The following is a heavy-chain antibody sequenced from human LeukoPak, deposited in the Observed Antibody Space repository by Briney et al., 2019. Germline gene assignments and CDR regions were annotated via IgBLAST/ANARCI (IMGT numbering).Heavy chain of an antibody. CDR2: ISAYNGNT. J-gene: IGHJ4*02. D-gene: IGHD3-16*02. V-gene: IGHV1-18*01. CDR3: ARCGPDTYYDYVWGSYRTYYFDY. CDR1: GYTFTSYG. Sequence: ASVKVSCKASGYTFTSYGISWVRQAPGQGLEWMGWISAYNGNTNYAQKLQGRVTMTTDTSTSTAYMELRSLRSDDTAVYYCARCGPDTYYDYVWGSYRTYYFDYWGQGTLVTVSS.